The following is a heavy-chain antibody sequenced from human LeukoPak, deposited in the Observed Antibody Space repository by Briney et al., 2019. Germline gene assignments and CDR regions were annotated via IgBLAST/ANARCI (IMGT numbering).Heavy chain of an antibody. CDR1: GFTFSSYA. D-gene: IGHD2-2*02. CDR3: AKDRSLKGVGVVPAAITAWFDP. V-gene: IGHV3-23*01. CDR2: ISGSGGST. J-gene: IGHJ5*02. Sequence: GGSLRLSCAASGFTFSSYAMSWVRQAPGKGLEWVSAISGSGGSTYYADSVKGRFTISRDNSKNTLYLQMNSLRAEDTAVYYCAKDRSLKGVGVVPAAITAWFDPWGQGTLVTVSS.